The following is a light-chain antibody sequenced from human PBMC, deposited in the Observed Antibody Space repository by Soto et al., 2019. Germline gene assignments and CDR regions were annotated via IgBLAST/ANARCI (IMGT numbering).Light chain of an antibody. CDR2: VAS. J-gene: IGKJ4*01. Sequence: DIQMTQSPSSLSASVGDRVTITCRASQGIRNDLAWYQQKPGKAPKRLIYVASRLQSGVPSRFSGRGSGTAFTLTISSLQPEDSASYYCLQQNSYPLTVGGGTEVEIK. V-gene: IGKV1-17*01. CDR1: QGIRND. CDR3: LQQNSYPLT.